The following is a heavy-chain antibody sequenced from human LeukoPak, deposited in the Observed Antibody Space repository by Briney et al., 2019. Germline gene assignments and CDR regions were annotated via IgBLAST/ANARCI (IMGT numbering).Heavy chain of an antibody. CDR3: ARRPYSSSWPDY. D-gene: IGHD6-13*01. CDR1: GGTFSSYA. V-gene: IGHV1-69*13. Sequence: SVKVSCKASGGTFSSYAISWVRQAPGQGLEWMGGIIPIFGTANYAKKFQGRVTITADESTSTAYMELSSLRSEDTAVYYCARRPYSSSWPDYWGQGTLVTVSS. J-gene: IGHJ4*02. CDR2: IIPIFGTA.